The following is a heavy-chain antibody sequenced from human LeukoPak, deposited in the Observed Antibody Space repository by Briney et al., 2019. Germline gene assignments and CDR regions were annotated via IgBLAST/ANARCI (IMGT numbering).Heavy chain of an antibody. J-gene: IGHJ6*02. CDR2: IYHNGNT. Sequence: SETLSLTCAVSGGSISSGGYSWSWIRQPPGKGLEWIGYIYHNGNTYYSPSLKSRVTISVDTSKNQFSLKLSSVTAADTAAYYCARVGGTNYYYYGMDVWGQGTTVTVSS. CDR3: ARVGGTNYYYYGMDV. CDR1: GGSISSGGYS. V-gene: IGHV4-30-2*01. D-gene: IGHD1-1*01.